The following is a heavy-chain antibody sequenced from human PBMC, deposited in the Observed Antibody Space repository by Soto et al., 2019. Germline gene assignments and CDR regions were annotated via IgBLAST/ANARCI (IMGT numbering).Heavy chain of an antibody. J-gene: IGHJ5*02. Sequence: SETLSLTCAVSGGSISSGGYSWSWIRQPPGKGLEWIGYIYHSGSTYYNPSLKSRVTISVDRSKNQFSLKLSSVTAADTAVYYCARVPDRWGQGTLVNVSS. CDR2: IYHSGST. V-gene: IGHV4-30-2*01. D-gene: IGHD2-2*01. CDR1: GGSISSGGYS. CDR3: ARVPDR.